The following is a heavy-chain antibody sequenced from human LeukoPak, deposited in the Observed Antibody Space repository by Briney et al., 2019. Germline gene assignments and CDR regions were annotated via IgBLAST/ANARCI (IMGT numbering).Heavy chain of an antibody. CDR2: IYYSGST. V-gene: IGHV4-59*01. Sequence: SETLSLTCTVSGGSISSYYWSWIRQPPGRGLEWIGYIYYSGSTNYNPSLKSRVTISVDTSKNQFSLKLSSVTAADTAVYYCARRWYSGYDYAFDIWRQGTMVTVSS. J-gene: IGHJ3*02. CDR1: GGSISSYY. D-gene: IGHD5-12*01. CDR3: ARRWYSGYDYAFDI.